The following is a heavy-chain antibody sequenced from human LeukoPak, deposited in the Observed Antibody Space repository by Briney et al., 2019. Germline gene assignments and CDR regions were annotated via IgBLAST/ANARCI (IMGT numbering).Heavy chain of an antibody. D-gene: IGHD2-2*01. CDR1: GFTFDDYA. J-gene: IGHJ2*01. Sequence: SLRLFCSASGFTFDDYAMHWVRQAPGKGLEWVSGIIWNSGSIGYADSVKGRFTISRDNAKNSLYLQMNSLRAEDTALYYCAKDNGPEGPAAIGWYFELWGRGTLFTVSS. V-gene: IGHV3-9*01. CDR2: IIWNSGSI. CDR3: AKDNGPEGPAAIGWYFEL.